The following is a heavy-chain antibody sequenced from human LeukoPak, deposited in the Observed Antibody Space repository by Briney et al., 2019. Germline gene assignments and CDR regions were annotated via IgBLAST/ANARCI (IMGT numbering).Heavy chain of an antibody. CDR1: GFTFSSYG. CDR2: ISYDGSNK. D-gene: IGHD3-10*01. J-gene: IGHJ4*02. V-gene: IGHV3-30*18. Sequence: GGSLRLSCAASGFTFSSYGMHWVRQAPGKGLEWVAVISYDGSNKYYADSVKGRFTISRDNSKNTLCLQMNSLRAEDTAVYYCAKAMVRGAPYYFDYWGQGTLVTVSS. CDR3: AKAMVRGAPYYFDY.